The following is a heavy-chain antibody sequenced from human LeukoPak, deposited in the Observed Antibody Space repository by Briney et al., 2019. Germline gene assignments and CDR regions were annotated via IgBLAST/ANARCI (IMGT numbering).Heavy chain of an antibody. V-gene: IGHV4-30-4*01. CDR2: IYSNGRT. J-gene: IGHJ3*02. D-gene: IGHD1-26*01. CDR3: ARVPGRSPGDDAFDI. CDR1: GGSIGSGDYY. Sequence: SQILSLTCTVSGGSIGSGDYYWSWIRQPPGKGLEWIGYIYSNGRTTYSPSLKSRLTISADTSKNQFSLKLSSVTAADTAVYYCARVPGRSPGDDAFDIWGQGTMVTVSS.